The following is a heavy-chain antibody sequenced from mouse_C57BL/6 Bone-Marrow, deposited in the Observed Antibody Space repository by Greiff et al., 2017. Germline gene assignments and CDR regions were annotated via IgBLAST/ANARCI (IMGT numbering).Heavy chain of an antibody. CDR2: ISSGSSTI. CDR1: GFTFSDYG. Sequence: EVKLMESGGGLVKPGGSLKLSCAASGFTFSDYGMHWVRQAPGKGLEWVAYISSGSSTIYYADTVKGRFPISRDNANNTLFLQMTSVRSEDTAMYYCARRDGYPCYLDVWGTGTTVTVSS. D-gene: IGHD2-3*01. CDR3: ARRDGYPCYLDV. J-gene: IGHJ1*03. V-gene: IGHV5-17*01.